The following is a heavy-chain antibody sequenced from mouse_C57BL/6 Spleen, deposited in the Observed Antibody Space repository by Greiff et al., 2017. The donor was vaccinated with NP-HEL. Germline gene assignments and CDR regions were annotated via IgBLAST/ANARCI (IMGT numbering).Heavy chain of an antibody. CDR1: GYTFTSYG. Sequence: VQLKESGAELARPGASVKLSCKASGYTFTSYGISWVKQRTGQGLEWIGEIYPRSGNTYYNEKFKGKATLTADKSSSTAYMELRSLTSEDSAVYFCARWGGQNYFDYWGQGTTLTVSS. J-gene: IGHJ2*01. CDR3: ARWGGQNYFDY. D-gene: IGHD3-3*01. V-gene: IGHV1-81*01. CDR2: IYPRSGNT.